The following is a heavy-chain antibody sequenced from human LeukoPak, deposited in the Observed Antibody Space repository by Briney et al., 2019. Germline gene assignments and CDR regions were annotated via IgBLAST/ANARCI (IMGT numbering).Heavy chain of an antibody. CDR2: INPNNGGT. J-gene: IGHJ4*02. Sequence: ASVKVSCKASGYTFTGYYMHWVRQAPGQGLEWMGWINPNNGGTNYAQKFQGRVTMTRDTSISTAYMELSRLRSDDTAVYYCARGFLEWLPHRYYFDYWGQGTLVTVSS. CDR3: ARGFLEWLPHRYYFDY. D-gene: IGHD3-3*01. CDR1: GYTFTGYY. V-gene: IGHV1-2*02.